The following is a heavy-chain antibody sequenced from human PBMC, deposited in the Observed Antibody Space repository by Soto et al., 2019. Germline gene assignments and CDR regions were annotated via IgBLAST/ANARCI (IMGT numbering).Heavy chain of an antibody. CDR2: IRSKANSYAT. CDR1: GFTFSGSA. J-gene: IGHJ6*02. D-gene: IGHD6-13*01. CDR3: TRDTGYSIKHPLARDV. Sequence: PGGSLRLSCAASGFTFSGSAMHWVRQASGKGLEWVGRIRSKANSYATAYAASVKGRFTISRDDSKNTAYLQMNSLKTEDTAVYYCTRDTGYSIKHPLARDVWGQGTTVTVSS. V-gene: IGHV3-73*01.